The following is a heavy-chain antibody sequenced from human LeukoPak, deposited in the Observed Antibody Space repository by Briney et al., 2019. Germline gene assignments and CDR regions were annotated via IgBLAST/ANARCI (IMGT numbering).Heavy chain of an antibody. J-gene: IGHJ4*02. D-gene: IGHD5-24*01. V-gene: IGHV1-18*01. CDR1: GYTFKSYG. CDR2: ISAYNGNT. Sequence: GTSVKVSYKASGYTFKSYGISWVRQAPGQGLEWMGWISAYNGNTNYAQKLQGRVTMTTDTSTRTAYMKLRSLRSDDTAVYYCARDRGGMATPDRYWGQGTLVTVSS. CDR3: ARDRGGMATPDRY.